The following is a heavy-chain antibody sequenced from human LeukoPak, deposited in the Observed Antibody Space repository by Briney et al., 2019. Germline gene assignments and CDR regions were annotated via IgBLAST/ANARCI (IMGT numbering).Heavy chain of an antibody. CDR2: ISAVT. Sequence: GGSLRLSCAVSDFTLRSYAMSWVRQAPGKGLGWVSSISAVTYYADSVKGRFTISRDNPKNTLKLQMNSLRAEDTAVYYCAKESPHFDYWGQGTLVTVSS. CDR3: AKESPHFDY. V-gene: IGHV3-23*01. J-gene: IGHJ4*02. CDR1: DFTLRSYA.